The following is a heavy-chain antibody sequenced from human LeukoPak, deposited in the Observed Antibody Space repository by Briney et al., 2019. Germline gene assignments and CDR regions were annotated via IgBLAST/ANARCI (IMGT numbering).Heavy chain of an antibody. D-gene: IGHD3-10*01. Sequence: SETLSLTCTVSGGSISSYYWSWIRQPPGKGLEWIGYIYYSGSTNYNPSLKSRVTISVDTSKNQFSLKLSSVTAADTAVYYCARSIRGGILYYFDYWGQGTLVTVYS. J-gene: IGHJ4*02. CDR1: GGSISSYY. CDR3: ARSIRGGILYYFDY. CDR2: IYYSGST. V-gene: IGHV4-59*01.